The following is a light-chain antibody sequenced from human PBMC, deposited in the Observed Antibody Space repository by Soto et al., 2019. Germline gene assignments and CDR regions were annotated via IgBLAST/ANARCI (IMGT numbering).Light chain of an antibody. V-gene: IGKV3-15*01. CDR3: QQYNSWPPIT. Sequence: EVVLTQSPVTLSLSPGERATLSCRASESVSRNLAWYQQKPGQAPRLLIYDASTRATGIPDRFSGGGSGTEFTLTISSLQSEDFVVYYCQQYNSWPPITFGQGTRLRL. CDR2: DAS. CDR1: ESVSRN. J-gene: IGKJ5*01.